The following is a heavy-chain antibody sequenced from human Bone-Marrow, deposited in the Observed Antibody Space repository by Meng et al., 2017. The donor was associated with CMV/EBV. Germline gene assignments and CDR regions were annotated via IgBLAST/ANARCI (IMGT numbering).Heavy chain of an antibody. CDR2: IYSSGST. Sequence: SETLSLTCTVSGGSISSSSYYWGWIRQPPGKGLEWIGSIYSSGSTYYNPSLKSRVTISVDTSKNQFSLKLSSVTAADTAVYYCARVSGWGFDPWAQGTLVTVSS. CDR3: ARVSGWGFDP. V-gene: IGHV4-39*07. D-gene: IGHD1-26*01. CDR1: GGSISSSSYY. J-gene: IGHJ5*02.